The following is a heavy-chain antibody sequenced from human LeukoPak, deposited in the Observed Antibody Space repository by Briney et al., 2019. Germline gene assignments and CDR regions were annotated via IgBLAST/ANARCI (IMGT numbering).Heavy chain of an antibody. D-gene: IGHD6-19*01. V-gene: IGHV4-61*08. Sequence: SETLSLTCTVSGGSISSGDYYWSWIRQPPGKGLEWIGYIYYSGSTTYNPSLKSRVGISVDTSKNQFSLKLSSVTAADTAVYYCARALYSSGPRFDCWGQGTLVTVSS. J-gene: IGHJ4*02. CDR1: GGSISSGDYY. CDR2: IYYSGST. CDR3: ARALYSSGPRFDC.